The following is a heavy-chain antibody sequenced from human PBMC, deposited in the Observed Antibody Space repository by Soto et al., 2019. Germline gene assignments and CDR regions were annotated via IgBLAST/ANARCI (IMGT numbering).Heavy chain of an antibody. CDR1: RCTFSIYA. J-gene: IGHJ3*02. CDR3: ARGVDYGLRNAFDI. Sequence: VKVSFKASRCTFSIYASSWVRQAPGQGLEWVGGIIPIFGTANYAQKFQGRVTITADKSTSAAYMELSSLRSEDTAVYYCARGVDYGLRNAFDIWGQGTTVTVSS. D-gene: IGHD4-17*01. V-gene: IGHV1-69*13. CDR2: IIPIFGTA.